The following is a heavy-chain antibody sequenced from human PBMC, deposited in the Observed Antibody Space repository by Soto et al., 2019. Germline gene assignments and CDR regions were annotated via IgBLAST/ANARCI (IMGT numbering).Heavy chain of an antibody. D-gene: IGHD3-10*01. V-gene: IGHV3-15*07. J-gene: IGHJ3*02. CDR2: VKSRADGATR. CDR1: GFSFNNAC. Sequence: GGSLRLSCAASGFSFNNACLHWVRQAPGKGLEWVGRVKSRADGATRDYAAPVKGRFTISRDDSQKVWYLQMNSLKVEDTAVYFCTTGLGRAFDIWGQGAMVTVSS. CDR3: TTGLGRAFDI.